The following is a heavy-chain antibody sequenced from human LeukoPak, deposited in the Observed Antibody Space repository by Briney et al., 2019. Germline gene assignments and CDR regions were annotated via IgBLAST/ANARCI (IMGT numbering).Heavy chain of an antibody. CDR1: GFIFSSYT. CDR3: ARVNFNFGMVIRGWFDP. J-gene: IGHJ5*02. D-gene: IGHD3-3*01. V-gene: IGHV3-21*01. Sequence: GGSLRLSCAVSGFIFSSYTMNWVRQAPGKGLGWVSSITSGSNYIYYADSVKGRFTISRDNAKNSLYLQMNSLRAEDTAVYYCARVNFNFGMVIRGWFDPWGQGTPVTVSS. CDR2: ITSGSNYI.